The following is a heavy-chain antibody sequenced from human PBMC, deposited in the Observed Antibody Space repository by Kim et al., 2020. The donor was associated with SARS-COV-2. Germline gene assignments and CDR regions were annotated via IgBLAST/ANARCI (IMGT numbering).Heavy chain of an antibody. J-gene: IGHJ4*02. CDR3: AKDFSSGWRPLYYFDY. CDR1: GFTFDDYA. Sequence: GGSLRLSCAASGFTFDDYAMHWVRQAPGKGLEWVSSISWNSGSIGYADSVKGRFTISRDNAKNSLYLQMNSLRAEDTALYYCAKDFSSGWRPLYYFDYWGQGTLVTVSS. D-gene: IGHD2-15*01. CDR2: ISWNSGSI. V-gene: IGHV3-9*01.